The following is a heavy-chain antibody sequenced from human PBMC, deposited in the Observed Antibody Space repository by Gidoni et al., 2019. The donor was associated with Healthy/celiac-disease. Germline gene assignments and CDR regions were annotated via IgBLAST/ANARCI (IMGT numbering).Heavy chain of an antibody. CDR3: ARLTTVTTWSSYYYGMDV. J-gene: IGHJ6*02. V-gene: IGHV4-39*01. CDR2: IYYSGST. D-gene: IGHD4-17*01. Sequence: QLQLQESGPGLVKPSETPSLTCTVSGGSISSSSYYWGWIRQPPGKGLEWIGSIYYSGSTYYNPSLKSRVTISVDTSKNQFSLKLSSVTAADTAVYYCARLTTVTTWSSYYYGMDVWGQGTTVTVSS. CDR1: GGSISSSSYY.